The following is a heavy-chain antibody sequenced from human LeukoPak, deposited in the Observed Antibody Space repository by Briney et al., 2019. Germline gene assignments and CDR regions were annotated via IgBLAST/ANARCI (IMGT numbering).Heavy chain of an antibody. Sequence: PGGSLRLSXAASGFTFSSYGMHWVRQAPGKGLEWVAVIWYDGSNKYYADSVKGRFTISRDNSKNTLYLQMNSLRAEDTAVYYCAKDRETYYYDSSGLDYWGQGTLVTVSS. CDR1: GFTFSSYG. D-gene: IGHD3-22*01. CDR3: AKDRETYYYDSSGLDY. V-gene: IGHV3-33*06. J-gene: IGHJ4*02. CDR2: IWYDGSNK.